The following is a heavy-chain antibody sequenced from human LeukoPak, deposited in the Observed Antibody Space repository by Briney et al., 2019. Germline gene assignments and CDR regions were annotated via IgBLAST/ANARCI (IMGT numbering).Heavy chain of an antibody. CDR2: IIPIFGTA. Sequence: GASLKVSCKASGGTFSSYAISWVRQAPGQGLELMGGIIPIFGTANYAQKFRGRVTITADKSTRTAYMELSSLRSEDTAVYYCARDNDSRDPPHFDYWGQGTLVTVSS. V-gene: IGHV1-69*06. J-gene: IGHJ4*02. D-gene: IGHD3-16*01. CDR3: ARDNDSRDPPHFDY. CDR1: GGTFSSYA.